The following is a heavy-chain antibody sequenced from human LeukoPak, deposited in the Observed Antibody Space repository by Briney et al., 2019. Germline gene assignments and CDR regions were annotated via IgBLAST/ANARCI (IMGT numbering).Heavy chain of an antibody. Sequence: GGSLRLSCAASGFTFNDYYMSWIRQAPGKWLEWLSYINIGGTNTHYADSVKGRFTISRDNAKKSLYLEMNNLGAEDTAVYYCATDGAGFDTWGQGVLVTVSS. CDR1: GFTFNDYY. CDR3: ATDGAGFDT. V-gene: IGHV3-11*01. CDR2: INIGGTNT. J-gene: IGHJ5*02.